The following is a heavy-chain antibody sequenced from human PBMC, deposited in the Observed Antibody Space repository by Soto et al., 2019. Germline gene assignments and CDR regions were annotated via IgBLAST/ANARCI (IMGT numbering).Heavy chain of an antibody. Sequence: QVQLVQSGAEVKETGSSVKVSCKSSGYIFTNYAVTWLRQAPGQGLEWMGGIIPVFGTTDYSQKFRGRVTITADESTSTVYMELRSLTSEDTAVYYCARHLYDYVWGSYRHWGQGTLVTVSS. CDR3: ARHLYDYVWGSYRH. V-gene: IGHV1-69*01. J-gene: IGHJ4*02. CDR1: GYIFTNYA. CDR2: IIPVFGTT. D-gene: IGHD3-16*02.